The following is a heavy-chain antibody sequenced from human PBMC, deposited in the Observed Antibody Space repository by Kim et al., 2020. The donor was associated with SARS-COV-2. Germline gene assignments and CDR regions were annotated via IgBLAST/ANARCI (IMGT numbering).Heavy chain of an antibody. Sequence: GGSLRLSCAASGFTFGDFALHWVRQTAGKGLEWVSLISGNGDFTYYADSVKDRFTISRDNSKNSLFLQMHSLTTEDIGVYYCAKCGVGFQLFLPRVDYLDTWGQGTLVTVSS. CDR1: GFTFGDFA. J-gene: IGHJ4*02. D-gene: IGHD1-26*01. CDR2: ISGNGDFT. CDR3: AKCGVGFQLFLPRVDYLDT. V-gene: IGHV3-43*02.